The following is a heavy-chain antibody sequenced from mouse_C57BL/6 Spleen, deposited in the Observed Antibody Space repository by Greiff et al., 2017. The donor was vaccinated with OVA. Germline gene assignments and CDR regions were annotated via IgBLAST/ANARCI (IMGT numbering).Heavy chain of an antibody. J-gene: IGHJ2*01. D-gene: IGHD1-1*01. CDR2: INPGSGGT. Sequence: VQLQQSGAELVRPGTSVKVSCKASGYAFTNYLIEWVKQRPGQGLEWIGVINPGSGGTNYNEKFKGKATLTADKSSSTAYMQLSSLTSEDSAVYFCARRGYGSSGFDYWGQGTTLTVSS. CDR1: GYAFTNYL. CDR3: ARRGYGSSGFDY. V-gene: IGHV1-54*01.